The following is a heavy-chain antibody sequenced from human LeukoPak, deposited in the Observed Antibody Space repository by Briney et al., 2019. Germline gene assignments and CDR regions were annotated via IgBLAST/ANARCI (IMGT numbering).Heavy chain of an antibody. V-gene: IGHV3-48*03. D-gene: IGHD3-22*01. CDR2: ISSSGSTI. CDR1: GFTFSSYE. Sequence: PGGSLRLSCAASGFTFSSYEINWVRQAPGKGLEWVSYISSSGSTIYYVDSVKGRFTISRDNAKNSLYLQMHSLRAEDTAVYYCARVGGDYYDGSGPIDYWGKGTTVTVSS. CDR3: ARVGGDYYDGSGPIDY. J-gene: IGHJ6*04.